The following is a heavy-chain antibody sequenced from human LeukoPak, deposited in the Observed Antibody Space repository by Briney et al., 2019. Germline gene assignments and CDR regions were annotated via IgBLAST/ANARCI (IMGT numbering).Heavy chain of an antibody. CDR3: ARDKAHSYGYYFDP. CDR1: GGGISTYY. J-gene: IGHJ4*02. D-gene: IGHD3-10*01. CDR2: IANGAP. V-gene: IGHV4-4*08. Sequence: SETLSLTCTVAGGGISTYYWNWIRPPPGKGLEWVGHIANGAPDYNPSLKSRAIISVDTSKNQFSLRLASVTAADTAVYHCARDKAHSYGYYFDPWGPGTQVLVSS.